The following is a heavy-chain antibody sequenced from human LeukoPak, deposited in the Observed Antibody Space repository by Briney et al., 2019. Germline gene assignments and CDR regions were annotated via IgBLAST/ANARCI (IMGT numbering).Heavy chain of an antibody. CDR2: INPNSGGT. CDR1: GYTFTGYY. J-gene: IGHJ5*02. V-gene: IGHV1-2*02. Sequence: ASVKVSCKASGYTFTGYYMHWVRQAPGHGLEWMGWINPNSGGTNYAQKFQGRVTMTRDTSISADYMELSRLRSDDTALYYCAREPLYDFWSGYSFGPASPSDPWGQGTLVTVSS. CDR3: AREPLYDFWSGYSFGPASPSDP. D-gene: IGHD3-3*01.